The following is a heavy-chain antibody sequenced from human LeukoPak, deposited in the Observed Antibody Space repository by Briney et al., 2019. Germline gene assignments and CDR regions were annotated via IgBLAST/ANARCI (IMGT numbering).Heavy chain of an antibody. CDR2: INHSGST. V-gene: IGHV4-34*01. Sequence: SETLSLTCAVYGGXFSGYYWGWIRQPPGKGLEWIGVINHSGSTNYNPSLKSRVTISVDTSKNQFSLKLSSVTAADTAVYYCARGAPQRLITMIVLDYWGQGTLVTVSS. CDR3: ARGAPQRLITMIVLDY. J-gene: IGHJ4*02. CDR1: GGXFSGYY. D-gene: IGHD3-22*01.